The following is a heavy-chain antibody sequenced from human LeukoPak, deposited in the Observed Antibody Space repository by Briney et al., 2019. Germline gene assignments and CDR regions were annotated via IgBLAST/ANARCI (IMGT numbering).Heavy chain of an antibody. J-gene: IGHJ4*02. CDR2: IIPILGIA. V-gene: IGHV1-69*04. CDR1: GGTFSSYA. D-gene: IGHD3-16*02. CDR3: ARDSPPPYDYVWGSYRLLSLGY. Sequence: RASVKVSCKASGGTFSSYAISWVRQAPGQGLEWMGRIIPILGIANYAQKFQGRVTITADKSTSTAYMELSSLRSEDTAVYYCARDSPPPYDYVWGSYRLLSLGYWGQGTLVTVSS.